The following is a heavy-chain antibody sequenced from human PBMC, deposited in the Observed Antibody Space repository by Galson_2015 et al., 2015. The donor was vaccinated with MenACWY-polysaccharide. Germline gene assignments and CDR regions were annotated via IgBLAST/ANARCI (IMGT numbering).Heavy chain of an antibody. CDR3: SAWLWKQFYP. CDR2: INNAATNT. V-gene: IGHV3-23*01. Sequence: LRLSCAASGFTFSGHGMTWVRQSPGRGLEWVSTINNAATNTHYSDSVRGRFTISRDNSRNTLYLQMSSLRAEDTAIYYCSAWLWKQFYPWGQGIVVPVSS. D-gene: IGHD5-18*01. J-gene: IGHJ5*02. CDR1: GFTFSGHG.